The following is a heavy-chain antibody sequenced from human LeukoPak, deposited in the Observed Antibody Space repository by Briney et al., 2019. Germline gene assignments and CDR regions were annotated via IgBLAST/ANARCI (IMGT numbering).Heavy chain of an antibody. J-gene: IGHJ3*02. CDR2: IYYSGST. CDR3: ARDLVVVGAFDI. D-gene: IGHD2-15*01. Sequence: SETLSLTCTVSGGSISSYYWSWIRQPPGKGLEWIGYIYYSGSTSYNPSLKSRVTISVDTSKNQFSLKLSSVTAADTAVYYCARDLVVVGAFDIWGQGTMVTVSS. CDR1: GGSISSYY. V-gene: IGHV4-59*01.